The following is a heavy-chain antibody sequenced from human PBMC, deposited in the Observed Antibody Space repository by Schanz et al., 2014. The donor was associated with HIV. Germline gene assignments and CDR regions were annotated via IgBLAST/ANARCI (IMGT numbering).Heavy chain of an antibody. CDR1: GFTLSNSA. D-gene: IGHD6-13*01. CDR3: ARETSGFSTSWPPRYHYYGMDV. Sequence: QVQMVESGGGVVQPGRSLRLSCAASGFTLSNSAMHWVRQAPGKGLEWVAIIWYDGSNRYYADSVKGRFTISRDNSKNTVSLQMNSLRSEDTAVYYCARETSGFSTSWPPRYHYYGMDVWGQGTTVTVSS. CDR2: IWYDGSNR. V-gene: IGHV3-30*04. J-gene: IGHJ6*02.